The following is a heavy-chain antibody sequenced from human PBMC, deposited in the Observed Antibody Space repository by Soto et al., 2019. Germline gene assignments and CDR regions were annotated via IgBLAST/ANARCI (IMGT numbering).Heavy chain of an antibody. CDR2: ISGSGGST. J-gene: IGHJ3*02. V-gene: IGHV3-23*01. Sequence: GGSLKLSCAASGFTFSSYAMSWVRQAPGKGLEWVSAISGSGGSTYYADSVKGRFTISRDNSKNTLYLQMNSRRAEDTAVYYCARVYNDSSGYYFEGAFDIWGQGTMVTV. D-gene: IGHD3-22*01. CDR3: ARVYNDSSGYYFEGAFDI. CDR1: GFTFSSYA.